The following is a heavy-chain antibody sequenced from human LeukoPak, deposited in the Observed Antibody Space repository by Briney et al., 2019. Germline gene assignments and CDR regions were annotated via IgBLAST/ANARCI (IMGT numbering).Heavy chain of an antibody. Sequence: PGGSLRLSCAASGFTFSNYALHWVRQAPGKGLEWGAVISYDGSNKFYADSVRGRFTISRDNSNNTLFLQMNSLRPEDTAVYYCARGPDYDILADYFAYWGQGTLVTVSS. CDR2: ISYDGSNK. CDR1: GFTFSNYA. D-gene: IGHD3-9*01. J-gene: IGHJ4*02. V-gene: IGHV3-30*04. CDR3: ARGPDYDILADYFAY.